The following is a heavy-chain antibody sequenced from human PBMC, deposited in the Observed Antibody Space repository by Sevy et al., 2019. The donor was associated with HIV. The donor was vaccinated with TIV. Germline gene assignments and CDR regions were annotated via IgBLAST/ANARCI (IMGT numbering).Heavy chain of an antibody. V-gene: IGHV3-23*01. J-gene: IGHJ4*02. CDR1: GFTFSIYA. Sequence: EGSLRLSCAASGFTFSIYAMSWVRQAPGKALEWVSGLSGSGGSTYYADSVKGRFTISRDNSKNTLYLQMNSLRAEDTAVYYCAKDQGDYVWGTFRDYWGQGTLVTVSS. CDR3: AKDQGDYVWGTFRDY. D-gene: IGHD3-16*02. CDR2: LSGSGGST.